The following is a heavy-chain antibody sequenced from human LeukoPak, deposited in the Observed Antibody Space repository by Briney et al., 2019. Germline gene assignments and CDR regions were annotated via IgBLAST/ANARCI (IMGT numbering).Heavy chain of an antibody. CDR1: GYTFTGYY. CDR2: INPNSGGT. D-gene: IGHD6-13*01. V-gene: IGHV1-2*02. CDR3: ARGGGSGRYGLPFDS. J-gene: IGHJ4*02. Sequence: ASVKVSCKASGYTFTGYYMHRVRQAPGQGLEWMGWINPNSGGTNYAQKFQGRVTMTRDTSISTAYMELSRLRSDDTAVYYCARGGGSGRYGLPFDSWGQGTLVTVSS.